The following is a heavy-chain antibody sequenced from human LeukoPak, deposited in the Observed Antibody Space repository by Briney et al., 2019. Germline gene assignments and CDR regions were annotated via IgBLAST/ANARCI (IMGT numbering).Heavy chain of an antibody. CDR1: GFTFSDHY. V-gene: IGHV3-11*05. CDR2: ITSGTGSQT. CDR3: ARANYYDISGYDY. J-gene: IGHJ4*02. Sequence: GGSLRLSCSASGFTFSDHYMSWIRQAPGKGLEWVTYITSGTGSQTDHADSVKGRFTISRDNAENSLYLQMNNLRADDTAVYYCARANYYDISGYDYWGQGTLVTVSS. D-gene: IGHD3-22*01.